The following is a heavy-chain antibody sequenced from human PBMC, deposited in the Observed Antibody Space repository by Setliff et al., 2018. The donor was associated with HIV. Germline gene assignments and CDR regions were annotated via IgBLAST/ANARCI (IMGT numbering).Heavy chain of an antibody. Sequence: SETLSLTCTVSGASISSGSFFCSWIRQPPGKGLEWIGSIYHSGSTYYNPSLKSRVTKSVDTSKNQFSLRLSSVTAADTAMYYCARGLGIAAAGSRRQDNWFDPWGQGTLVTVSS. CDR3: ARGLGIAAAGSRRQDNWFDP. CDR2: IYHSGST. CDR1: GASISSGSFF. J-gene: IGHJ5*02. D-gene: IGHD6-13*01. V-gene: IGHV4-39*07.